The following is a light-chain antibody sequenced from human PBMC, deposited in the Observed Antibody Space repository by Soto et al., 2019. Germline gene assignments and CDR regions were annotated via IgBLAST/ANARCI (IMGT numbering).Light chain of an antibody. CDR2: AAS. J-gene: IGKJ1*01. CDR3: QQANSFPRT. Sequence: DIQMTQSPSSVSATVGDRVTITCRASQAISTWLAWYQQKPGKAPKLLIYAASNLQTGVPSRFSGSGSGTDFTLTISSLQPEDFATYYCQQANSFPRTFGQGTKVEIK. CDR1: QAISTW. V-gene: IGKV1D-12*01.